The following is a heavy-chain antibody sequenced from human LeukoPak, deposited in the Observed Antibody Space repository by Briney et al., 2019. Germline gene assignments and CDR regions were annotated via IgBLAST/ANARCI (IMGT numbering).Heavy chain of an antibody. V-gene: IGHV3-30*04. CDR2: ISYDGSNK. D-gene: IGHD4-11*01. CDR1: GFTFSSYA. Sequence: GGSLRLSCAASGFTFSSYAMHWVRQAPGKGLEWVAVISYDGSNKYYADSVKGRFTISRDNSKSTLYLQMNSLRAEDTALYYCARDRRSTVTTWVGDYYYYYMDVWGKGTTVTVSS. CDR3: ARDRRSTVTTWVGDYYYYYMDV. J-gene: IGHJ6*03.